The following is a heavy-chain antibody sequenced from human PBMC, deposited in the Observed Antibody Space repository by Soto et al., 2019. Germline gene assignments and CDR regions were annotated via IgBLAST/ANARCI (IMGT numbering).Heavy chain of an antibody. J-gene: IGHJ4*02. CDR3: ARGWYYYDSSGLY. CDR1: GFTFSSYA. D-gene: IGHD3-22*01. Sequence: PGGSLRLSCAASGFTFSSYAMHWVRQAPGKGLEWVAVISYDGSNKYYADSVKGRFTISRDNSKNTLYLQMNSLRAEDTAVYYCARGWYYYDSSGLYWGQGTLVTVSS. V-gene: IGHV3-30-3*01. CDR2: ISYDGSNK.